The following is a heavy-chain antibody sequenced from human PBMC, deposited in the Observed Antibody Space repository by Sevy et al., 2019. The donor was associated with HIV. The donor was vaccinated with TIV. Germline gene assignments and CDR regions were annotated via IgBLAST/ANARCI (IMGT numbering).Heavy chain of an antibody. CDR2: INRDDTSI. D-gene: IGHD3-10*01. Sequence: GGSLRLSCEASGFPFSSHWMHWVRQGPGQGLVWVSGINRDDTSIPYADSVKGRFTISRDNVKNTLYLQMSSLRAEDTALYYCARGSGVAFDYWGQGTLVTVSS. J-gene: IGHJ4*02. V-gene: IGHV3-74*01. CDR1: GFPFSSHW. CDR3: ARGSGVAFDY.